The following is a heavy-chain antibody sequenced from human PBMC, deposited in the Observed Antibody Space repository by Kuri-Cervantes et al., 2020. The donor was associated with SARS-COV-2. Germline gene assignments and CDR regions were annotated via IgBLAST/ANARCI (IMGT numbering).Heavy chain of an antibody. Sequence: ESLKISCAASGFTFSSYWMSWVRQAPGKGLEWVANIKQDGSEKYYVDSVKGRFTTSRDNAKNSLYLQMNSLRAEDTAVYYCARSQREQLDYYYYYMDVWGKGTTVTVSS. CDR1: GFTFSSYW. CDR2: IKQDGSEK. CDR3: ARSQREQLDYYYYYMDV. D-gene: IGHD6-6*01. J-gene: IGHJ6*03. V-gene: IGHV3-7*01.